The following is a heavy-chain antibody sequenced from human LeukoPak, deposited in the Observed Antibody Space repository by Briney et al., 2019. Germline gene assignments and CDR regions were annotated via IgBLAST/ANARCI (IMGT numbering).Heavy chain of an antibody. CDR2: ISGSGGST. CDR1: GFTFSSYA. Sequence: GGSLRLSCAASGFTFSSYAMSWVRQAPGKGLEWVSAISGSGGSTYYADSVKGRFTISRDNSKNTLYLQMNSLRAEDTAVYYCATRYSSSWRYMDVWGKGTTVTVSS. J-gene: IGHJ6*03. D-gene: IGHD6-13*01. CDR3: ATRYSSSWRYMDV. V-gene: IGHV3-23*01.